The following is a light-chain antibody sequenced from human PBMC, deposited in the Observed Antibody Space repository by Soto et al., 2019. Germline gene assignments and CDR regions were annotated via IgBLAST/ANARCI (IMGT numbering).Light chain of an antibody. V-gene: IGLV2-14*01. CDR1: SSDVGGYNY. CDR3: SSYTSSSTLCV. J-gene: IGLJ1*01. CDR2: DVS. Sequence: QSALTQPASVSGSPGQSITISCTGTSSDVGGYNYVSWYQQHPGKAPKLMTYDVSNRPSGVSNRFSGSKSGNTASLTISGLQAEDEADYYCSSYTSSSTLCVFGTGTKVTVL.